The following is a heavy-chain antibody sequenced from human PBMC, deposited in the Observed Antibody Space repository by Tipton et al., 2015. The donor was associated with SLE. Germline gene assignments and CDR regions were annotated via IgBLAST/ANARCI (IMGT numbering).Heavy chain of an antibody. CDR2: INHSGST. Sequence: TLSLTCTVSGDSVSSGSYYWSWIRQPPGKGLEWIGEINHSGSTNYNPSLKSRVTISVDTSKNQFSLKLSSVTAADTAVYYCARIFWSGYYLDYWGQGTLVTVSS. V-gene: IGHV4-39*07. CDR1: GDSVSSGSYY. D-gene: IGHD3-3*01. CDR3: ARIFWSGYYLDY. J-gene: IGHJ4*02.